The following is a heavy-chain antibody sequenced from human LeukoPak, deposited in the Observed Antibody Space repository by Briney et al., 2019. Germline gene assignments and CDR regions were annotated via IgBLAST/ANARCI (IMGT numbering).Heavy chain of an antibody. J-gene: IGHJ4*02. CDR2: ISYDGSNK. D-gene: IGHD2-2*01. Sequence: HPRRSLRLSCAASGFIFRSYDMHWVRQAPGKGLEWVAVISYDGSNKYHADSVKGRFTISRDNSKNTLYLQMNSLRAEDTAVYYCARDPEGVVPAATDYWGQGTLVTVSS. V-gene: IGHV3-30*19. CDR1: GFIFRSYD. CDR3: ARDPEGVVPAATDY.